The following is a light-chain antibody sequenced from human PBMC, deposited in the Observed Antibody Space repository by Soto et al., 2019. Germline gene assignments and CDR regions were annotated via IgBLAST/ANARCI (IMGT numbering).Light chain of an antibody. V-gene: IGKV1-27*01. CDR1: QDIRNF. CDR2: AAS. CDR3: KKYGSVPV. Sequence: DIQMTQSPTSLSASVGDRVTITCRASQDIRNFVAWYQQKPGKAPKLLIYAASTLQSGVPSRFSGSGSGTVFTLTINSLQPEDVEIYSCKKYGSVPVFGPGTK. J-gene: IGKJ3*01.